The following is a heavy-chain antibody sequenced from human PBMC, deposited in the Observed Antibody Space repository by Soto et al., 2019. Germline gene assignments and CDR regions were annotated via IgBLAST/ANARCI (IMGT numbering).Heavy chain of an antibody. Sequence: ASVKVSCKASGYTFTSYDINWVRQATGQGLEWMGWMSPSSGNTGYAQKFQGRVTMTRNTSISTAYMELSSLRSEDTAVYYCARGRQHDYGDYYYYGMDVWGQGTTVTVSS. CDR2: MSPSSGNT. CDR3: ARGRQHDYGDYYYYGMDV. D-gene: IGHD4-17*01. V-gene: IGHV1-8*01. CDR1: GYTFTSYD. J-gene: IGHJ6*02.